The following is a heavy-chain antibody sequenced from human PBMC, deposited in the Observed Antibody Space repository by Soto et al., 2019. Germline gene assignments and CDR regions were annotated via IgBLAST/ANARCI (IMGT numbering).Heavy chain of an antibody. D-gene: IGHD3-3*01. V-gene: IGHV5-51*01. CDR2: IFPGDAET. J-gene: IGHJ6*02. CDR3: ARVPAGFLEGAGSMDV. Sequence: GESLKISCKGSGYIFTTNWIAWVRQMPGKGLEWMGSIFPGDAETRFSPPFQGQVTISADKSINTAYLQWSSLTTSDTAMYYCARVPAGFLEGAGSMDVWGQGTPVTVSS. CDR1: GYIFTTNW.